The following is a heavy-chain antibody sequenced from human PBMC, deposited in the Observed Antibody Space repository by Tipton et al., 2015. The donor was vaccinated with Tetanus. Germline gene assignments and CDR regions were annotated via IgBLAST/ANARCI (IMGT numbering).Heavy chain of an antibody. Sequence: QLVQSGAEVKKPGSSVRVSCKTSGGSFKSYAISWVRQAPGQGLEWMGGIFPQFGTSNYAPKFQGRVTMTADTSTGTIYMDLSSLRSDDTAVYYCVRRGEARANWFDSWGQGTLVTVSS. CDR1: GGSFKSYA. V-gene: IGHV1-69*06. CDR2: IFPQFGTS. D-gene: IGHD2-21*01. J-gene: IGHJ5*01. CDR3: VRRGEARANWFDS.